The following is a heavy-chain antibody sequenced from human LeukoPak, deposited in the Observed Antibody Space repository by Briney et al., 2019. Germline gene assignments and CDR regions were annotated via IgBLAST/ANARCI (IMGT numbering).Heavy chain of an antibody. D-gene: IGHD3-10*01. J-gene: IGHJ6*02. CDR3: ARDQATMIRNGFDV. CDR1: GFTFSSYW. CDR2: IKTDGSEK. Sequence: PGGSLRLSCEASGFTFSSYWMSWVRQAPGKGLEWVADIKTDGSEKYYVDSVRGRFTISRDNAKNSLYLQMNSLRAEDTAVYYCARDQATMIRNGFDVWGQGTTVTVSS. V-gene: IGHV3-7*03.